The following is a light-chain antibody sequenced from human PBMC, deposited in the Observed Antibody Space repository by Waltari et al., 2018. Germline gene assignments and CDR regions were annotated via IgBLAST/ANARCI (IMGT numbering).Light chain of an antibody. J-gene: IGKJ3*01. Sequence: DIQMTQSPSSLSASVGDTVIMTCRASQRITPYLTWYQQKPGKAPTLLIFTASTLQSGVPSRFSCSGSETDFTLTISGLQPEDFATYYCQQSFRFPFTFGPGTKVDMK. CDR2: TAS. CDR3: QQSFRFPFT. V-gene: IGKV1-39*01. CDR1: QRITPY.